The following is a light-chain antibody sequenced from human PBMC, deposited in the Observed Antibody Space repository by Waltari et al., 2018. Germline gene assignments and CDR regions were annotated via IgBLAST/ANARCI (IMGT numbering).Light chain of an antibody. CDR3: ASWDDSLNGHWV. Sequence: QSVLTQPPSASGTPGQRVTISCSGSYSNIGSNVVNWYQQLPGKAPKLLIYRSDRRPSGAPVRFSGSKSGSSASLAIDGLHSEDEADYYCASWDDSLNGHWVFGGGTKVTVL. CDR2: RSD. V-gene: IGLV1-44*01. J-gene: IGLJ3*02. CDR1: YSNIGSNV.